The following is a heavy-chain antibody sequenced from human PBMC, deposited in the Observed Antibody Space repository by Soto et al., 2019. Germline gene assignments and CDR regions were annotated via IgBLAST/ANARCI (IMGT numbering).Heavy chain of an antibody. J-gene: IGHJ4*02. CDR3: AKDSPLDRYCSSTSCYAFNY. D-gene: IGHD2-2*01. Sequence: GGSLRLSCAASGFTFSSYAMSWVRQAPGKGLEWVSAISGSGGSTYYADSVKGRFTISRDNSKNTLYLQMNSLRAEDTAVYYCAKDSPLDRYCSSTSCYAFNYWGQGTLVTVSS. V-gene: IGHV3-23*01. CDR1: GFTFSSYA. CDR2: ISGSGGST.